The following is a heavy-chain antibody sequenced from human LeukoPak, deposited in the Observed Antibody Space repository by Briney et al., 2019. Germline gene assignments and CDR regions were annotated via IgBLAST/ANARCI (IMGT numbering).Heavy chain of an antibody. CDR2: IIPIFGTA. V-gene: IGHV1-69*13. CDR1: GGTFSSYA. J-gene: IGHJ4*02. D-gene: IGHD6-19*01. CDR3: AKDATRTSGWYYFDY. Sequence: SVKVSCKASGGTFSSYAISWVRQAPGQGLEWMGGIIPIFGTANYAQKFQGRVTITADESTSTAYMELSSLRSEDTAVYYCAKDATRTSGWYYFDYWGQGTLVTVSS.